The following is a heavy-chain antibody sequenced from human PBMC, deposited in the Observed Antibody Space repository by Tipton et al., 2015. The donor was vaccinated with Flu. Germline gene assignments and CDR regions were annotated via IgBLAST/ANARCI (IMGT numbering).Heavy chain of an antibody. CDR1: GGSFSGYY. CDR2: INHSGST. D-gene: IGHD3-10*02. CDR3: ARDRGYYYVYFDY. V-gene: IGHV4-34*01. Sequence: TLSLTCAVYGGSFSGYYWSWIRQPPGKGLEWIGEINHSGSTNYNPSLKSRVTISVDTSKNQFSLKLSSVTAADTAVYYCARDRGYYYVYFDYWGQGTLVTVSS. J-gene: IGHJ4*02.